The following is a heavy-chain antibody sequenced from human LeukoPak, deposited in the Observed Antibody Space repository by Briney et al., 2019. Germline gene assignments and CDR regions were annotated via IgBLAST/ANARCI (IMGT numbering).Heavy chain of an antibody. CDR1: GGSISSGSYY. J-gene: IGHJ6*03. CDR2: IYTSGST. CDR3: AREGRWFGEQHYYYYMDV. D-gene: IGHD3-10*01. Sequence: PSETLSLTCTVSGGSISSGSYYWSWIRQPAGKGLEWIGRIYTSGSTNYSPSLKSRVTISVDTSKNQFSLKLSSVTAADTAVYYCAREGRWFGEQHYYYYMDVWGRGTTVTISS. V-gene: IGHV4-61*02.